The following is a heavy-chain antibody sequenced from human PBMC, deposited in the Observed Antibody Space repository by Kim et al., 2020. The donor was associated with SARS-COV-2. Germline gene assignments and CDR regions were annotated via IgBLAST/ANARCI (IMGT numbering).Heavy chain of an antibody. CDR1: GGSISSYY. J-gene: IGHJ4*02. CDR3: ARSTIYGSGLNDY. V-gene: IGHV4-59*01. D-gene: IGHD3-10*01. Sequence: SETLSLTCTVSGGSISSYYWSWIRQPPGKGLEWIGYIYYSGSTNYNPSLKSRVTISVDTSKNQFSLKLSSVTAADTAVYYCARSTIYGSGLNDYWGQGTLVTVSS. CDR2: IYYSGST.